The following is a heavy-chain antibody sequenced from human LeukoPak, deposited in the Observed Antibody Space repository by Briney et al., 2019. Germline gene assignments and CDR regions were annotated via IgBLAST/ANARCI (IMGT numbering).Heavy chain of an antibody. CDR2: ISYDGSNK. Sequence: GGSLRLSCAASGFTFSSYGMHWVRQAPGKGLEWVAVISYDGSNKYYADSVKGRFTISRDNSKNTLYLQMYSLRAEDTAVYYCAKDENSSSSGLGYWGQGTLVTVSS. J-gene: IGHJ4*02. V-gene: IGHV3-30*18. CDR3: AKDENSSSSGLGY. D-gene: IGHD6-6*01. CDR1: GFTFSSYG.